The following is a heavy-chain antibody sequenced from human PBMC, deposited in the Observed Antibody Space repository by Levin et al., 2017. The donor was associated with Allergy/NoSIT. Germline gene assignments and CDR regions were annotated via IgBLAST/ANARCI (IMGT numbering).Heavy chain of an antibody. J-gene: IGHJ4*02. V-gene: IGHV3-23*01. CDR2: IGGGSNT. Sequence: GESLKISCATSGFTFRNSVMQWVRQAPGKGLEWVSAIGGGSNTDYADSAKGRFTTSRDNSKNEVYLQMNSLRAEDTAVYYCAKGDRNSGWNYWGQGTLVTVSS. CDR1: GFTFRNSV. CDR3: AKGDRNSGWNY. D-gene: IGHD6-19*01.